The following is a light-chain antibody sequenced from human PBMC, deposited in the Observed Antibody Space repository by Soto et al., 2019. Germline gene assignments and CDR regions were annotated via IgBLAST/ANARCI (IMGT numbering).Light chain of an antibody. CDR2: NTN. CDR1: SGSISTSYY. Sequence: QAVVTQEPSFSVSPGGTVTLTCGLNSGSISTSYYPSWYQQTPGQALRTLIYNTNTRSSGVPDRFSGSILGNKAALTIAGAQADDESDYYCVLYMGSGIWVFGGGTKLTVL. CDR3: VLYMGSGIWV. V-gene: IGLV8-61*01. J-gene: IGLJ3*02.